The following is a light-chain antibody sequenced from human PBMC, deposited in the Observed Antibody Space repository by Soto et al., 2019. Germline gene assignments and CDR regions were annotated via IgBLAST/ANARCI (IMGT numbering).Light chain of an antibody. V-gene: IGKV1-33*01. Sequence: DIQMTQSPSPLSASVGDRVTITCQASQDISNYLNWYQQKPGKAPKLLIYDASNLETGVPSRFSGSGSGTDFTFTISSLQPEDIATYYCQQYDNLAWTFGQGTKVDI. J-gene: IGKJ1*01. CDR3: QQYDNLAWT. CDR1: QDISNY. CDR2: DAS.